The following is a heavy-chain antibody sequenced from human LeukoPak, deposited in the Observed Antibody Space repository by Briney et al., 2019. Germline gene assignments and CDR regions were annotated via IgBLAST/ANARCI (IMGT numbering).Heavy chain of an antibody. V-gene: IGHV4-4*02. CDR2: IYHSGST. Sequence: SETLSLTCAVSGASISSSNWLSWVRQPPGKGLEWIGEIYHSGSTNYNPSLKSRVTMSVDTSKNQFSLKLSSVTAADTAVYYCVRDGYSGHDALWGQGTLVTVSS. J-gene: IGHJ4*02. CDR1: GASISSSNW. CDR3: VRDGYSGHDAL. D-gene: IGHD5-12*01.